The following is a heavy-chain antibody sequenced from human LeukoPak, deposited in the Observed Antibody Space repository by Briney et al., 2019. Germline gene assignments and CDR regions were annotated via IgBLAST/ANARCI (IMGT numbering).Heavy chain of an antibody. CDR2: IYYSGST. Sequence: SETLSLTCTVSGGSISSYYWSWIRQPPGKGLEWIGYIYYSGSTNHNPSLKSRVTISVDTSKNQFSLKLSSVTAADTAVYYCARGTDRPYYYFDYWGQGTLVTVSS. D-gene: IGHD3-10*01. V-gene: IGHV4-59*01. J-gene: IGHJ4*02. CDR3: ARGTDRPYYYFDY. CDR1: GGSISSYY.